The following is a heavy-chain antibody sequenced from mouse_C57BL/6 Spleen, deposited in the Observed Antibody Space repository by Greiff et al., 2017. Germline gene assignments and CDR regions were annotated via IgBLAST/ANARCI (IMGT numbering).Heavy chain of an antibody. V-gene: IGHV1-50*01. CDR2: IDPSDSYT. Sequence: VQLQQPGAELVKPGASVKLSCKASGYTFTSYWMQWVKQRPGQGLEWIGVIDPSDSYTNYNQKFKGKATLTVDTSSSTAYMQLSSLTSEDSAVYYCARSYYWGQGITLTVSS. CDR1: GYTFTSYW. J-gene: IGHJ2*01. CDR3: ARSYY.